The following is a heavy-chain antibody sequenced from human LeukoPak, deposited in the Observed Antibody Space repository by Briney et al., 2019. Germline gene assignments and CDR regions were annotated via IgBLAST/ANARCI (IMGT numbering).Heavy chain of an antibody. CDR3: TRDPILGAPDYFDY. J-gene: IGHJ4*02. Sequence: GGSLRLSCAASGFTFSSYSMNWVRQAPGKGLEWVAVTSPDEGLKFYGDSVKGRFTISRDNSKNTVYLQMNNLREEDTAVYYCTRDPILGAPDYFDYWGQGTLVTVSS. CDR2: TSPDEGLK. V-gene: IGHV3-30*03. CDR1: GFTFSSYS. D-gene: IGHD1-26*01.